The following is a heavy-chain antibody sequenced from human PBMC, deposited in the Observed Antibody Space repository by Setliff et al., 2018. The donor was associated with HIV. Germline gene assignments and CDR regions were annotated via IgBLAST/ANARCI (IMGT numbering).Heavy chain of an antibody. CDR1: GYTFTNYY. CDR2: INPSGGST. Sequence: ASVKVSCKASGYTFTNYYIHWVRQAPGQGLEWMGIINPSGGSTTYAQKFQGRVTMTRDTSTSTVYMELSSLRSEDTAVYYCARGGPRGLEVAALEFDYWGQGTLVTVSS. D-gene: IGHD6-19*01. CDR3: ARGGPRGLEVAALEFDY. V-gene: IGHV1-46*01. J-gene: IGHJ4*02.